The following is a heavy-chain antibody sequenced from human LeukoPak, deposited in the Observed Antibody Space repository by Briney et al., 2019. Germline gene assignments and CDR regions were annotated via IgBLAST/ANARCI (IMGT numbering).Heavy chain of an antibody. CDR2: ISDTGGRT. Sequence: GGSLRLSCAVSGITLSNYGMTWVRQAPGKGLEWVAGISDTGGRTNYADSVKGRFTISRDNPKNTLYLQMNSLRAEDTAVYFCAKRGVVIRVILVGFHKEAYYFDSWGRGALVTVSS. J-gene: IGHJ4*02. D-gene: IGHD3-22*01. CDR3: AKRGVVIRVILVGFHKEAYYFDS. CDR1: GITLSNYG. V-gene: IGHV3-23*01.